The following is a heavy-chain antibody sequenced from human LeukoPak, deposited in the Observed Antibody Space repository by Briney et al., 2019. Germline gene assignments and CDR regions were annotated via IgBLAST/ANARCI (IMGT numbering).Heavy chain of an antibody. D-gene: IGHD3-22*01. CDR2: VFYSGTT. Sequence: PSETLSLTCTVSGGSISSSSYYWGWIRQPPGKGLEWIGSVFYSGTTYYNPSLKSRVTISVDTSKNQFSLKLSSVTAADTAVYFCARRSLASSSGPTGVFDPWGQGTLVTVSS. V-gene: IGHV4-39*01. CDR3: ARRSLASSSGPTGVFDP. CDR1: GGSISSSSYY. J-gene: IGHJ5*02.